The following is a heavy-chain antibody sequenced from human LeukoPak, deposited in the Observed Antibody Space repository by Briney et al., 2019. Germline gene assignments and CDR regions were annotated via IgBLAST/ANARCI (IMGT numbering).Heavy chain of an antibody. D-gene: IGHD2-2*01. CDR3: AKDSGSVVPAAMPVPSLLYYYGMDV. J-gene: IGHJ6*04. CDR1: GFTFSSYW. V-gene: IGHV3-7*03. Sequence: PGGSLRLSCAASGFTFSSYWMSWVRQAPGKGLEWVANIKQDGSEKYYVDSVKGRFTISRDNSKNTLYLQMNSLRAEDTAVYYCAKDSGSVVPAAMPVPSLLYYYGMDVWGKGTTVTVSS. CDR2: IKQDGSEK.